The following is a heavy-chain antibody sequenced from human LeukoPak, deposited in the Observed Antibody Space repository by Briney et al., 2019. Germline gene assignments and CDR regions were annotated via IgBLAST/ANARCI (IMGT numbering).Heavy chain of an antibody. CDR3: TSLYDYVWGSYRNLIDY. V-gene: IGHV3-73*01. CDR1: GFTLSGSA. J-gene: IGHJ4*02. Sequence: PGGSLRLSCAASGFTLSGSAMHWVRQASGKGLEWVGRIRSKANSYATAYAASVKGRFTISRDDSKNTAYLQMNSLKTEDTAVYYCTSLYDYVWGSYRNLIDYWGQGTLVTVSS. D-gene: IGHD3-16*02. CDR2: IRSKANSYAT.